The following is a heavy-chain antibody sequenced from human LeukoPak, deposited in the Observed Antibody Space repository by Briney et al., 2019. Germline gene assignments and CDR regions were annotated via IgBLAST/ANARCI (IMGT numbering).Heavy chain of an antibody. D-gene: IGHD6-13*01. CDR1: GGSFSGYY. V-gene: IGHV4-34*01. Sequence: SETLSLTCAVYGGSFSGYYWSWIRQPPGKGLEWIGEVNHSGSTNYNPSLKSRVTISLDTSKNQFSLKLSSVTAADTAVYYCARSIAAAGISGNWFDPWGQGTLVTVSS. CDR3: ARSIAAAGISGNWFDP. J-gene: IGHJ5*02. CDR2: VNHSGST.